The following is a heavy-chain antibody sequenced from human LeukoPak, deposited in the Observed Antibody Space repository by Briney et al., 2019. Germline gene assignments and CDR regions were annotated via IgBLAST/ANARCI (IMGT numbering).Heavy chain of an antibody. CDR3: AKGTMIVVVITAPLDFDY. CDR1: GFTFSSYS. Sequence: PGGSLRLSCAASGFTFSSYSMNWVRQAPGKGLEWVSYISSSSSTIYYADSVKGRFTISRDNSKNTLYLQMNSLRAEDTAVYYCAKGTMIVVVITAPLDFDYWGQGTLVTVSS. V-gene: IGHV3-48*01. D-gene: IGHD3-22*01. CDR2: ISSSSSTI. J-gene: IGHJ4*02.